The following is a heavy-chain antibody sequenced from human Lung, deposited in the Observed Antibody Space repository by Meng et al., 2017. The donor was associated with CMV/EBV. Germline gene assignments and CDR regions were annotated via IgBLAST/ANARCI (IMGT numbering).Heavy chain of an antibody. V-gene: IGHV1-2*02. CDR1: GYTFTGHY. CDR2: INPNSVGT. J-gene: IGHJ4*02. CDR3: ARESSNGYFDN. D-gene: IGHD2-8*01. Sequence: ASVMVSCKASGYTFTGHYMHWVRQAPGQGLEWMGWINPNSVGTNYAQKFQGRVTMTRDTTISTAYMELSRLRSDEQAVYYCARESSNGYFDNWGQGTLVTVSS.